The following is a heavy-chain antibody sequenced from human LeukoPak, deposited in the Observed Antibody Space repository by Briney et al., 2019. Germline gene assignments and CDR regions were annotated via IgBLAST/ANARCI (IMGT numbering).Heavy chain of an antibody. CDR3: AQDWYCSSTSCFRGYFDC. D-gene: IGHD2-2*01. V-gene: IGHV3-23*01. CDR2: ISPGGGTT. CDR1: GFAFGSEA. J-gene: IGHJ4*02. Sequence: QTGGSLRLSCAVSGFAFGSEAMSWVRQSPARGLEWVASISPGGGTTYYADYVKGRFTISRDNSNNSLFVQMNSLRAEDTAVYYCAQDWYCSSTSCFRGYFDCWGQGTLVTVSS.